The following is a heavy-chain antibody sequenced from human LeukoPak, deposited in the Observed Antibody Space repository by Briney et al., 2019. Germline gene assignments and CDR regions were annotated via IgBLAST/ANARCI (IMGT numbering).Heavy chain of an antibody. Sequence: SETLSLTCAVSGGSISSYYWSWIRQPAGKGLEWIGRIYTSGSTNYNPSLKSRVTMSVDTSKNQFSLKLSSVTAADTAVYYCARETRDCSSTSCYLVLDYWGQGTLVTVST. CDR1: GGSISSYY. D-gene: IGHD2-2*01. J-gene: IGHJ4*02. V-gene: IGHV4-4*07. CDR2: IYTSGST. CDR3: ARETRDCSSTSCYLVLDY.